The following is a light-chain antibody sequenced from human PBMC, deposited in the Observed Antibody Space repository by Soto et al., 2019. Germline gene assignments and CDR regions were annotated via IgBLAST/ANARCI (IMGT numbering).Light chain of an antibody. V-gene: IGKV3-20*01. CDR2: GAS. CDR1: QSVSSSY. CDR3: QQYASLSLT. Sequence: EIVLTQSPGTLSLSPGERATLSCRASQSVSSSYLAWYQQKPGQAPRLLIYGASSRATGIPDRFSGSGSGTDFTLTISRLEPEDFAVYYCQQYASLSLTFGQGTKVEIE. J-gene: IGKJ1*01.